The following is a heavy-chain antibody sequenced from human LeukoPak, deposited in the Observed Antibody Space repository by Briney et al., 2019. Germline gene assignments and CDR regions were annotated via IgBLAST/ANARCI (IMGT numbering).Heavy chain of an antibody. D-gene: IGHD4-23*01. CDR2: IYYSGST. CDR3: ARVNDYGGNEGGVGAFDI. Sequence: SETLSLTCTVSGGSISSGGYYWSWIRQHPGEGLGWIGYIYYSGSTYYNPSLKSRVTISVDTSKNQFSLKLSSVTAADTAVYYCARVNDYGGNEGGVGAFDIWGQGTMVTVSS. CDR1: GGSISSGGYY. V-gene: IGHV4-31*03. J-gene: IGHJ3*02.